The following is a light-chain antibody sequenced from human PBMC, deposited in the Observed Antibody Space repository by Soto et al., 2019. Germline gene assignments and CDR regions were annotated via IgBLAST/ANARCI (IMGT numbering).Light chain of an antibody. J-gene: IGLJ1*01. Sequence: QSALTQPASVSGSPGQSITISCTGTSSDVGGYNYVSWYQQHPGKAPKLIIFEVSYRPSGASNRFSGSKSGNTASLTISGLQAEDEADYYCTSYTVSSSTYVFGTGTKLTVL. CDR1: SSDVGGYNY. V-gene: IGLV2-14*01. CDR2: EVS. CDR3: TSYTVSSSTYV.